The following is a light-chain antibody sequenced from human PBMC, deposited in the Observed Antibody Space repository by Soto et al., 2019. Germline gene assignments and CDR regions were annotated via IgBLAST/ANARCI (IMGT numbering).Light chain of an antibody. CDR1: TSNIGAPYD. V-gene: IGLV1-44*01. J-gene: IGLJ2*01. CDR2: SND. Sequence: QSVLTQPPSVSGAPGQRVSISCTGSTSNIGAPYDVHWYQQLPGTAPKLLISSNDQRPSGVPDRFSGSKSGTSASLAISGLQSDDESDYYCAAWDDSLHAVVFGGGTKLTVL. CDR3: AAWDDSLHAVV.